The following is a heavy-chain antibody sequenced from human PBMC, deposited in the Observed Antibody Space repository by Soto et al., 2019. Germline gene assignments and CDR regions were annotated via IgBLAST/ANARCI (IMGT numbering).Heavy chain of an antibody. Sequence: PGESLRLSCEASGFTFSSYSMNWVRQAPGKGLEWVSSISSSSSYIYYADSVKGRFTISRDNAKNSLYLQMNSLRAEDTAVYYCARDDYGSGSYFSRPYYYYGMDVWGQGTTVTVSS. V-gene: IGHV3-21*01. CDR1: GFTFSSYS. CDR2: ISSSSSYI. D-gene: IGHD3-10*01. CDR3: ARDDYGSGSYFSRPYYYYGMDV. J-gene: IGHJ6*02.